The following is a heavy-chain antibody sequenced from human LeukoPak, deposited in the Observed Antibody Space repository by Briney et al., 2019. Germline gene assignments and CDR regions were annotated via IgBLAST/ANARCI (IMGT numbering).Heavy chain of an antibody. V-gene: IGHV1-18*01. D-gene: IGHD3-3*01. J-gene: IGHJ6*03. CDR1: GYTFTSYG. Sequence: ASVKVSCKASGYTFTSYGISWVRQAPGQGLEWMGWISAYNGNTNYAQKLQGRVTMTTDTSTSTAYMELRSLRSDDTAVYYCARDRYEGVWSGYPLPRYYYYMDVWGKGTTVTVSS. CDR2: ISAYNGNT. CDR3: ARDRYEGVWSGYPLPRYYYYMDV.